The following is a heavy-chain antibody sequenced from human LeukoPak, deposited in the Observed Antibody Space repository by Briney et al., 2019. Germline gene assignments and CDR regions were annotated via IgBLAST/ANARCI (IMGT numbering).Heavy chain of an antibody. Sequence: SETLSLTCTVSGGSISGGGYYWSWIRQPPGKGLEWIGYIYHSGSTYYNPSLKSRVTISVDRSKNQFSLKLSSVTAADTAVYYCARAPPYCSSTSCSRGAFDIWGQGTMVTVSS. CDR3: ARAPPYCSSTSCSRGAFDI. D-gene: IGHD2-2*01. CDR2: IYHSGST. J-gene: IGHJ3*02. CDR1: GGSISGGGYY. V-gene: IGHV4-30-2*01.